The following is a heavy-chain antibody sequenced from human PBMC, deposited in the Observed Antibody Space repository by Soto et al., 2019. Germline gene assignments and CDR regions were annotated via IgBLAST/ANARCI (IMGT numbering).Heavy chain of an antibody. D-gene: IGHD3-10*01. J-gene: IGHJ4*02. Sequence: QVQMVQSGAEVKKPGASVKVSCTASGYNFNTYAITWVRQAPGQGLEWMGWIFPQNGETDYAQKLQGRVTMTTDTSTTTAYMELRSLRSDDTALYYCARGNGGTYDFWGQGTLVAVSS. V-gene: IGHV1-18*01. CDR1: GYNFNTYA. CDR2: IFPQNGET. CDR3: ARGNGGTYDF.